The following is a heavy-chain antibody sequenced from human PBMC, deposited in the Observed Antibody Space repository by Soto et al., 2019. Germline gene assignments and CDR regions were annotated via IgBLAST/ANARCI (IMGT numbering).Heavy chain of an antibody. D-gene: IGHD6-19*01. CDR1: QYTFTNYY. CDR2: INNGGGT. Sequence: ASVKVSRKASQYTFTNYYLHWVRQAPGQRPEWMGWINNGGGTIYAQKFQGRLTMTRDTSITTAYMELSRLSSDDTAFYYCATSSDWSPLLDYWGQGTLVTVSS. V-gene: IGHV1-2*02. J-gene: IGHJ4*02. CDR3: ATSSDWSPLLDY.